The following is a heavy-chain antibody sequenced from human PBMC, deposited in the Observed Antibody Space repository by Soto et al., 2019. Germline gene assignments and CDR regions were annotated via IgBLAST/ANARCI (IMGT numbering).Heavy chain of an antibody. V-gene: IGHV1-3*01. CDR1: GYTFTSYA. D-gene: IGHD3-22*01. CDR3: ARDEWRYYDSSGYYYNWFDP. CDR2: INAGNGNT. J-gene: IGHJ5*02. Sequence: GASVKVSCKASGYTFTSYAMHWVRQAPGQRLEWMGWINAGNGNTKYSQKFQGRVAITRDTSASTAYMELSSLRSEDTAVYYCARDEWRYYDSSGYYYNWFDPWGQGTLVTVSS.